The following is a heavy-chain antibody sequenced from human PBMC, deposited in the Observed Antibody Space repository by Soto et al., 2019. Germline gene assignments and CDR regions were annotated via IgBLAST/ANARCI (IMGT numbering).Heavy chain of an antibody. Sequence: QVQLVQSGAEVKKPGASVKVSCNASGYTFTNFGISWVRQAPGQGLEWMGWISTYNGNTNYSQKFQGRVTMTTDTATSTAYLEVRSPRFDDTAVYYSAIVVTAIDYWGQGTLVTVSS. D-gene: IGHD2-21*02. CDR3: AIVVTAIDY. CDR1: GYTFTNFG. CDR2: ISTYNGNT. J-gene: IGHJ4*02. V-gene: IGHV1-18*01.